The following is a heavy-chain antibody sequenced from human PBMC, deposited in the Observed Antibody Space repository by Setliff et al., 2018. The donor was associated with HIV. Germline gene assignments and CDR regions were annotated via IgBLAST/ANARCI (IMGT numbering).Heavy chain of an antibody. CDR3: ARGGYRYGFGRQRAYFQY. CDR1: GGSISSNSYY. Sequence: SETLSLTCTVSGGSISSNSYYWGWIRQPPGKGLEWIGSIYYSGSTYYNPSLKSRVTIAVDTSNNQFSLFLSSVTAADTSVFYCARGGYRYGFGRQRAYFQYWGQGTQVTVSS. D-gene: IGHD5-18*01. V-gene: IGHV4-39*01. CDR2: IYYSGST. J-gene: IGHJ1*01.